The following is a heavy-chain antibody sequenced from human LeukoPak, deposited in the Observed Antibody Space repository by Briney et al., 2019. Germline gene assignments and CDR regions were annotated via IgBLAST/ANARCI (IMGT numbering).Heavy chain of an antibody. D-gene: IGHD3-3*01. J-gene: IGHJ1*01. Sequence: SETLSLTCTVSGGSISSYYWSWIRQPPGKGLEWIGYIYYSGSTNYNPSLKSRVTISVDTSKNQFSLKLSSVTAADTAVYYCARPLASDFWTEYFQHWGQGTLVTVSS. CDR1: GGSISSYY. V-gene: IGHV4-59*12. CDR2: IYYSGST. CDR3: ARPLASDFWTEYFQH.